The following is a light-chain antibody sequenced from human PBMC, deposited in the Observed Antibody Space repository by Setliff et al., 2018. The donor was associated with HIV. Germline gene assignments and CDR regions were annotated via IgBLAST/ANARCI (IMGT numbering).Light chain of an antibody. CDR2: EVS. J-gene: IGLJ1*01. CDR1: SSDVGGHNS. V-gene: IGLV2-14*01. CDR3: SSYTSSSTLYV. Sequence: QSALAQPASVSGSLGQSITISCTGTSSDVGGHNSVSWYQQHPGKAPKLMISEVSNRPSGVSNRFSGSKSGNTASLTIAGLQPEDEADYYCSSYTSSSTLYVFGTGTKVTVL.